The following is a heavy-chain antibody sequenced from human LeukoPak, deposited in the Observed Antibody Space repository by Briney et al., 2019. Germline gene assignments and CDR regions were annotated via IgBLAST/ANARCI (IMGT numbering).Heavy chain of an antibody. J-gene: IGHJ4*02. V-gene: IGHV3-53*01. D-gene: IGHD5-24*01. Sequence: PGGSLRLSCAASGFTVSSNYMNWVRQAPGTGLEWVAVIYSGGSTYYADSVRGRFTISRDDSKNTLYLQMNSLRAEDTAVYYCAREAEEMATILSENYFDYWGQGTLVTVSS. CDR1: GFTVSSNY. CDR3: AREAEEMATILSENYFDY. CDR2: IYSGGST.